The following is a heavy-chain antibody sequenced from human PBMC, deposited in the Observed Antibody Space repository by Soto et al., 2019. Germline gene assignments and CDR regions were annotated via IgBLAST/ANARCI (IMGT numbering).Heavy chain of an antibody. CDR3: AKDPHS. CDR2: ISYDGSNK. J-gene: IGHJ4*02. Sequence: GGSLRLSCAASGFTFSSYAMHWVRQAPGKGLEWVAVISYDGSNKYYADSVKGRFTISRDNSKSTLYLQINSLRADDTAVYYCAKDPHSWGQGTQVTVSS. CDR1: GFTFSSYA. V-gene: IGHV3-30-3*02.